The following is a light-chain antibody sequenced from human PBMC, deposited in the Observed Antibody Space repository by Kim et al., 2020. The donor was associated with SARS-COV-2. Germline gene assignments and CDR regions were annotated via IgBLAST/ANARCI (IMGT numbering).Light chain of an antibody. CDR2: DAT. Sequence: IHLTQSPSSLSASVGDRVTITCRASQGISSYLAWYQQKPGKAPNLLIYDATTLQSGVPSRFSGGGSGPDFTLTISSLQPEDFATYYFQRLNRSPPVFGPGTKVDIK. V-gene: IGKV1-9*01. J-gene: IGKJ3*01. CDR1: QGISSY. CDR3: QRLNRSPPV.